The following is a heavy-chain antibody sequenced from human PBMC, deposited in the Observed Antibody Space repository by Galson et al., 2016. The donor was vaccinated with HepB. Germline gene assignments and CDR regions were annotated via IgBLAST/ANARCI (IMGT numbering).Heavy chain of an antibody. D-gene: IGHD3-22*01. CDR1: GYTFTSYD. CDR2: MNPNSGNT. CDR3: ARGRHYDSSGYYWRWFDP. V-gene: IGHV1-8*01. Sequence: QSGAEVTKPGESLKTSCKASGYTFTSYDINWVRQATGQGLEWIGWMNPNSGNTGYAQKFQGRVTVTRNTSISTAYMELSSLRSEDTAVYYCARGRHYDSSGYYWRWFDPWGQGTLVTVSS. J-gene: IGHJ5*02.